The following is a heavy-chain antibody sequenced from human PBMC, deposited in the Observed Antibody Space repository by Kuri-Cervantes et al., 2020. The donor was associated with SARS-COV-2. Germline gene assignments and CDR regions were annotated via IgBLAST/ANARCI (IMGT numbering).Heavy chain of an antibody. J-gene: IGHJ4*02. D-gene: IGHD6-13*01. V-gene: IGHV1-69*10. CDR3: ARQLARVGFDY. Sequence: SVKVSCKASGGTFSSYAISWVRQAPGQGLEWMGGIIPILGIANYAQKFQGGVTITADKSTSTAYMELRSLRSDDTAVYYCARQLARVGFDYWGQGTLVTVSS. CDR1: GGTFSSYA. CDR2: IIPILGIA.